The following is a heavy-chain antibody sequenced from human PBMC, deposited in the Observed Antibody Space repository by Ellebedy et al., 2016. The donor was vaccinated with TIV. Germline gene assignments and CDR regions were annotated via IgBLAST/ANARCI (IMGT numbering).Heavy chain of an antibody. CDR3: ARDDPSGWLDP. D-gene: IGHD3-10*01. CDR1: GGSISSVSYY. CDR2: IYFSGGT. J-gene: IGHJ5*02. Sequence: MPGGSLRLSCKVSGGSISSVSYYWGWIRQPPGKGLEWIGSIYFSGGTHDNPSLKSRVTVSVDTSKNQFSLRLTSVTAADPAAYYCARDDPSGWLDPWGQGTLVTVSS. V-gene: IGHV4-39*07.